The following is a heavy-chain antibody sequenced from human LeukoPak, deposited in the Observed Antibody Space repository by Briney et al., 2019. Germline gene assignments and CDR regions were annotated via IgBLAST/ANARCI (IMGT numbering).Heavy chain of an antibody. D-gene: IGHD2-2*01. CDR1: GFTFSSYW. J-gene: IGHJ4*02. Sequence: GGSLRLSCAASGFTFSSYWMSWVRQAPGKGLEWLANIKQDGSEKYYVDSVKGRFTISRDNAKNSLYLQMNSLRAEDTAVYYCASSCSSTSCHHDYWGQGTLVTVSS. CDR2: IKQDGSEK. CDR3: ASSCSSTSCHHDY. V-gene: IGHV3-7*01.